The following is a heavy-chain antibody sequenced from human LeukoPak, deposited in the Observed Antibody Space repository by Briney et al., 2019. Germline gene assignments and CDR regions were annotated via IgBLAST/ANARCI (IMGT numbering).Heavy chain of an antibody. CDR2: ISYDGSNK. Sequence: GGSLRLSCAASIFTLCSYAMHWVRQAPGKGLEWVAVISYDGSNKYYADSVKGRFTISRDNSKNTLYLQMNSLRGEDRDVYYRAYIKVDSTLYYFVSYFDYWGQGTLVTVSS. CDR3: AYIKVDSTLYYFVSYFDY. J-gene: IGHJ4*02. CDR1: IFTLCSYA. V-gene: IGHV3-30*04. D-gene: IGHD3-22*01.